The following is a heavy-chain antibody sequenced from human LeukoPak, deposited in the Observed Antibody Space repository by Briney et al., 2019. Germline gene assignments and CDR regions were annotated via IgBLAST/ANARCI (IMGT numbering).Heavy chain of an antibody. J-gene: IGHJ4*02. CDR2: ITISGTFI. V-gene: IGHV3-21*04. CDR3: AKEPYDSSGYYDY. D-gene: IGHD3-22*01. CDR1: GFTFSTFT. Sequence: GGSLRLSCAASGFTFSTFTMHWVRQAPGKGLEWVSSITISGTFIYYADSVKGRFTISRDNSKNTLYLQMNSLRAEDTAVYYCAKEPYDSSGYYDYWGQGTLVTVSS.